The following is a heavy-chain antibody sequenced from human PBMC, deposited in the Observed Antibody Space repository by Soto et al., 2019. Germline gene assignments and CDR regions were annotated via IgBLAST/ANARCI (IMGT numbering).Heavy chain of an antibody. CDR1: GCTFSNYG. Sequence: ASVKVSCKASGCTFSNYGLNWVLQAPGQGLEWMGWVSANNGHTNYAQNLQGRVSMTTDTSTSTAYMELRGLTFDDTAVYYCARDIESVTAKHFFYYYAMDVWGQGTTVTVS. J-gene: IGHJ6*02. D-gene: IGHD2-8*01. CDR3: ARDIESVTAKHFFYYYAMDV. V-gene: IGHV1-18*01. CDR2: VSANNGHT.